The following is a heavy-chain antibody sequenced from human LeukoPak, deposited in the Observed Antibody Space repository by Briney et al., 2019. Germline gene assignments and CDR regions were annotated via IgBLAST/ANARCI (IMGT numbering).Heavy chain of an antibody. CDR3: ARGGYSSSWRFDP. CDR2: IYYSGST. V-gene: IGHV4-39*07. D-gene: IGHD6-13*01. J-gene: IGHJ5*02. CDR1: GGSISSSSYY. Sequence: SETLSLTCTVSGGSISSSSYYWGWIRQPPGKGLEGIGSIYYSGSTYYNPSLKSRVTISVDTFKNQFSLKLSSVTAADTAVYYCARGGYSSSWRFDPWGQGNLVTVSS.